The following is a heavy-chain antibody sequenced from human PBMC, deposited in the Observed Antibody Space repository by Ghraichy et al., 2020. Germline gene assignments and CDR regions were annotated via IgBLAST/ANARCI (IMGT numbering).Heavy chain of an antibody. J-gene: IGHJ4*02. Sequence: SQTLSLTCTVSGGSISSGSYYWSWIRQPAGKGLEWIGRSYTSGSTNYNPSLKSRVTISVDTSKNQFSLKLSSVTAADTAVYYCAYGSGYQIDYWGQGTLVTVSS. CDR3: AYGSGYQIDY. CDR1: GGSISSGSYY. V-gene: IGHV4-61*02. D-gene: IGHD3-10*01. CDR2: SYTSGST.